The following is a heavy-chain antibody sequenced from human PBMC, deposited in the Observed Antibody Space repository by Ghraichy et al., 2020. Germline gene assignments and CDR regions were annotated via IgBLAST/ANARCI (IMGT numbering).Heavy chain of an antibody. Sequence: TLSLTLTCTFSGFSLNTYGMCVNWIRQPPGKALEWLARVDYDDDKYYSISLKTRLTISRDTSKNQVVLTMTNMDPADTGTYFCARTYDSGGYDPYYFDYWGQGTLVTVSS. CDR1: GFSLNTYGMC. CDR2: VDYDDDK. V-gene: IGHV2-70*11. D-gene: IGHD3-22*01. CDR3: ARTYDSGGYDPYYFDY. J-gene: IGHJ4*02.